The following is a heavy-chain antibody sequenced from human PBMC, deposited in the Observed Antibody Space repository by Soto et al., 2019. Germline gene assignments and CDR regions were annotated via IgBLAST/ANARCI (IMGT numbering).Heavy chain of an antibody. CDR3: AKKQRITMIVVAPDAFDI. CDR2: ISGSGGST. V-gene: IGHV3-23*01. Sequence: GASLKISCEASGFTFSRYAMSWVRQAPGKGLEWVSAISGSGGSTYYADSVKGRFTISRDNSKNTLYLQMNSLRAEDTAVYYCAKKQRITMIVVAPDAFDIWGQGTIVTVSS. CDR1: GFTFSRYA. J-gene: IGHJ3*02. D-gene: IGHD3-22*01.